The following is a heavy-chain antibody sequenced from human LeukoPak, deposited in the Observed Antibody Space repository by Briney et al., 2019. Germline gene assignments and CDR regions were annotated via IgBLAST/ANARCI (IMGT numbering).Heavy chain of an antibody. Sequence: GASVKVSCKASGYTFSGYYMHWVRQAPGQGLEWMGWINPNSGGTNYAQKFQGRVTMTRDTSISTAYMELSRLRSDDTAVYYCARDRGYCSGGSCQNFGYWGQGTLATVSS. CDR3: ARDRGYCSGGSCQNFGY. CDR1: GYTFSGYY. D-gene: IGHD2-15*01. J-gene: IGHJ4*02. CDR2: INPNSGGT. V-gene: IGHV1-2*02.